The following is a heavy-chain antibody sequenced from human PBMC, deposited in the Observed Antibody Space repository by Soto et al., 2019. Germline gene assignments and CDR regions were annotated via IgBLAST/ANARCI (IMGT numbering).Heavy chain of an antibody. D-gene: IGHD1-26*01. CDR1: GFN. J-gene: IGHJ4*02. V-gene: IGHV3-30-3*01. CDR3: AMTVGATSWNFDY. Sequence: HPGGSLRLSCAASGFNVHWARQAPGKGLEWVAVISYDGNNKYYADSVKGRFSISRDNSKNTLYLQMNSLRAEDTAVYYCAMTVGATSWNFDYWGQGTLVTVSS. CDR2: ISYDGNNK.